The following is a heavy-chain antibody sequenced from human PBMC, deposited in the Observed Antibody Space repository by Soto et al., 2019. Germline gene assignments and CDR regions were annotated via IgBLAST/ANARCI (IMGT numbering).Heavy chain of an antibody. CDR3: AWYNWNYSDY. CDR1: GGSFSGYY. CDR2: INHSGST. D-gene: IGHD1-20*01. V-gene: IGHV4-34*01. J-gene: IGHJ4*02. Sequence: PSETMSLTCAVYGGSFSGYYWSWIRQPPGKGLEWIGEINHSGSTNYNPSLKSRVTISVDTSKNQFSLKLSSVTAADTAVYYCAWYNWNYSDYWGQGTLVTVSS.